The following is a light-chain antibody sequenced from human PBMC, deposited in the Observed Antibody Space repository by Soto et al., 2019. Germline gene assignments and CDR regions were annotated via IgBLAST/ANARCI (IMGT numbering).Light chain of an antibody. J-gene: IGKJ1*01. CDR3: QQRSNLPWT. CDR2: GVS. Sequence: ETVMPQSHATLSVSPGERATVSCRASQSVSSTLAWYQQKPGQAPRLLIYGVSSRATGIPDRFSGSGSGADFTLTISSLEPEDFAVYYCQQRSNLPWTFGQGTKVDIK. V-gene: IGKV3-11*01. CDR1: QSVSST.